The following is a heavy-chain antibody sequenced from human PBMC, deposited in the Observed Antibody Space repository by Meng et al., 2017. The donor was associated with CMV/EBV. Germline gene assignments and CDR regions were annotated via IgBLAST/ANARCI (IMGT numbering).Heavy chain of an antibody. J-gene: IGHJ6*02. CDR1: GFTFSDYY. CDR3: ARAMNWILYYYYGMDV. D-gene: IGHD1-1*01. CDR2: ISSSGSTI. Sequence: GESLKISCAASGFTFSDYYMSWIRQAPGKGLEWVSYISSSGSTIYYADSVKGRFTISRDNAKNSLYLQMNSLRAEDTAVYYCARAMNWILYYYYGMDVWAKGPRSPSP. V-gene: IGHV3-11*01.